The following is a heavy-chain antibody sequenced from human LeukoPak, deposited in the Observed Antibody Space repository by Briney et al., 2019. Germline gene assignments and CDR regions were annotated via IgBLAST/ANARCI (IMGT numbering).Heavy chain of an antibody. J-gene: IGHJ5*02. CDR3: ARKGPNNWFDP. V-gene: IGHV1-46*01. CDR2: INPSGGST. Sequence: ASVKVSCKASGYTLTSYYMHWVRQAPGQGLEWMGIINPSGGSTSYAQKFQGRVTMTRDTSISTAYMELSRLRSDDTAVYYCARKGPNNWFDPWGQGTLVTVSS. CDR1: GYTLTSYY.